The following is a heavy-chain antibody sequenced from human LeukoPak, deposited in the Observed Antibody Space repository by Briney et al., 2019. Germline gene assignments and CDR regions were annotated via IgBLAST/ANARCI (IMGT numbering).Heavy chain of an antibody. CDR3: AIGLAYCGGDCYSAPFDI. CDR2: ISWNSGSI. CDR1: GFTFDDYA. J-gene: IGHJ3*02. Sequence: GGSLRLSCAASGFTFDDYAMHWVRQAPGKGLEWVSGISWNSGSIGYADSVKGRFTISRDNAKNSLYLQMNSLRAEDTAVYYCAIGLAYCGGDCYSAPFDIWGQGTMVAVSS. D-gene: IGHD2-21*02. V-gene: IGHV3-9*01.